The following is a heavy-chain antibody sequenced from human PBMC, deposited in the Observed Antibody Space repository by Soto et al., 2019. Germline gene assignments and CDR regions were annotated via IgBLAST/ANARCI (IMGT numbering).Heavy chain of an antibody. D-gene: IGHD2-21*02. CDR2: IYYSGST. J-gene: IGHJ4*02. CDR1: GDSISSGSYY. V-gene: IGHV4-39*01. CDR3: ARQRTPVVTQAYFDV. Sequence: PSETLSLTCTVAGDSISSGSYYWGWIRQPPGKGLEWIGSIYYSGSTYNNPSLRSRGSMPIDTSKDQFPLKLQSVAAADTALYFCARQRTPVVTQAYFDVWGPGSLLTVSS.